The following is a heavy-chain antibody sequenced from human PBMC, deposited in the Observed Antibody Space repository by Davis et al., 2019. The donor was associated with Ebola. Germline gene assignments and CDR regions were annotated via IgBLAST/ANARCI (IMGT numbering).Heavy chain of an antibody. V-gene: IGHV3-33*01. D-gene: IGHD6-6*01. Sequence: PGGSLRLSCAASGFSFSSYGMHWVRQAPGKGLEWVAVIWYDGSNKYYADSVRGRFTISRDNSKNTLYLQMNSLRAEDTAMYYCARVIEDSSSSGLDYWGQGTLVTVSS. CDR3: ARVIEDSSSSGLDY. CDR1: GFSFSSYG. J-gene: IGHJ4*02. CDR2: IWYDGSNK.